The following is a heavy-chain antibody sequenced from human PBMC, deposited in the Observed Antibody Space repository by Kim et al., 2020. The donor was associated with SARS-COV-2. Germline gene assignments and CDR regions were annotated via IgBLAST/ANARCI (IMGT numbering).Heavy chain of an antibody. CDR3: ARVGGYNSGGLYFYYGMDV. Sequence: GGPLRLSCAASGFTFKGFEMNWVRQAPGKGLEWVAYISMTGSLIYYADSLKGRFTISRDNANNTLYLHMNALRADDTAVYYCARVGGYNSGGLYFYYGMDVWGRGTTVTVSS. J-gene: IGHJ6*02. V-gene: IGHV3-48*03. CDR2: ISMTGSLI. D-gene: IGHD5-18*01. CDR1: GFTFKGFE.